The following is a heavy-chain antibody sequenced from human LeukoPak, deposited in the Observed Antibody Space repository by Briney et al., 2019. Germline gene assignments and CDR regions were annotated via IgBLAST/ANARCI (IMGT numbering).Heavy chain of an antibody. Sequence: PSETLSLTCTVSGGSISGYYWSWIRQPPGKGLEWIGYIYYSGNTNYNPSLKSRVTLSVDTSKNQFSVKLSSVTAADTAVYYCARHGSGELLRYFDLRGRGTLVTVSS. CDR3: ARHGSGELLRYFDL. J-gene: IGHJ2*01. V-gene: IGHV4-59*08. D-gene: IGHD3-10*01. CDR2: IYYSGNT. CDR1: GGSISGYY.